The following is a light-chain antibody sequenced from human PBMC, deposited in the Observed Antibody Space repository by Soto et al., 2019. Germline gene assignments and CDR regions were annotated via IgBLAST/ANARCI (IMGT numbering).Light chain of an antibody. CDR3: QQYNWPPALT. V-gene: IGKV3D-15*01. CDR1: QSISNN. J-gene: IGKJ4*01. Sequence: EIVMTQSPATLSVSPGERVTLSCRASQSISNNLAWYQQKPGQAPRLLIYCASIRATGIPGRFSGRGSGAEFTLTISSLRSEDFAVYYCQQYNWPPALTFGGGTKVEI. CDR2: CAS.